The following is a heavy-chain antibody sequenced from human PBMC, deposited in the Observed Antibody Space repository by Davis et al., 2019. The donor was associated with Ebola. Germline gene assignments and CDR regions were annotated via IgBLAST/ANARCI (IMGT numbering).Heavy chain of an antibody. Sequence: PGGSLRLSCTVSGDSLSGYFWTWIRQPAGKGLEWIGRIYTSVSTNYNPSLESRVAMSVDTSKNQFSLKLSSVTAADTAVYYCAREGGSLNWFDPWGQGTLVTVSS. CDR3: AREGGSLNWFDP. D-gene: IGHD2-15*01. CDR1: GDSLSGYF. J-gene: IGHJ5*02. V-gene: IGHV4-4*07. CDR2: IYTSVST.